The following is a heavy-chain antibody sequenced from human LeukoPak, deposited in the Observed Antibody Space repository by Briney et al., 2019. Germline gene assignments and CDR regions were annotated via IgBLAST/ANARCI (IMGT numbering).Heavy chain of an antibody. J-gene: IGHJ4*02. CDR3: ARPDSSTSYFDY. CDR2: IYPGDSDT. CDR1: GYSFTSYW. Sequence: GESLKISCKGSGYSFTSYWIGWVRQMPGKGLEWMGIIYPGDSDTRYSPSFQGQVTISADKSITTAYLQWCSLKAPDTAMYYCARPDSSTSYFDYWGQGTLVTVSS. V-gene: IGHV5-51*01. D-gene: IGHD6-6*01.